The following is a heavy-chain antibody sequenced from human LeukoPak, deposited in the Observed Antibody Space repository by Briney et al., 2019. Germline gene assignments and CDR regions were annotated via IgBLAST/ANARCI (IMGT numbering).Heavy chain of an antibody. D-gene: IGHD2-15*01. CDR1: GFTFSSYA. J-gene: IGHJ4*02. V-gene: IGHV3-23*01. Sequence: PGGSLRLSCAASGFTFSSYAMTWVRQAPGKGLEWVSSISVTVGSTFYADSVKGRFTISRDNSKNTLYLQMNSLRAEDTAIYYCAKEREAYCSGGSCYGSDKLFPADYWGQGSLVTVSS. CDR3: AKEREAYCSGGSCYGSDKLFPADY. CDR2: ISVTVGST.